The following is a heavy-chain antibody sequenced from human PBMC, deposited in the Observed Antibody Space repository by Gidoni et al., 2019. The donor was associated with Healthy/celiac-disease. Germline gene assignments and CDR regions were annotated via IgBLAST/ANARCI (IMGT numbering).Heavy chain of an antibody. CDR3: ARDSRLGYCSGGSCNYYYYGMXV. J-gene: IGHJ6*02. Sequence: EVQLVESGGGLVKPGGSLRLSCAASGFTFSSYSMNWVRQAPGKGLEWVSSISSSSSYIYYADSVKGRFTISRDNAKNSLYLQMNSLRAEDTAVYYCARDSRLGYCSGGSCNYYYYGMXVWGQGTTVTVSS. V-gene: IGHV3-21*01. D-gene: IGHD2-15*01. CDR2: ISSSSSYI. CDR1: GFTFSSYS.